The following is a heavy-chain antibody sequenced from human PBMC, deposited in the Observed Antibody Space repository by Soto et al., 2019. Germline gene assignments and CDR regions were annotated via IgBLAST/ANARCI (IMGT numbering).Heavy chain of an antibody. J-gene: IGHJ4*02. D-gene: IGHD3-3*01. Sequence: EVQLVESGGGLVKPGGSLRLSCAASGFTFTNAWMNWVRQAPGKGLEWVGRIKRKTDGGTADYAAPVKGRFTISRDDSKNKLYLQMNSLTTEDTAVYYCTTEPWAMFGVGALTSPQVAYGGQGTLVTVSS. CDR1: GFTFTNAW. CDR2: IKRKTDGGTA. V-gene: IGHV3-15*01. CDR3: TTEPWAMFGVGALTSPQVAY.